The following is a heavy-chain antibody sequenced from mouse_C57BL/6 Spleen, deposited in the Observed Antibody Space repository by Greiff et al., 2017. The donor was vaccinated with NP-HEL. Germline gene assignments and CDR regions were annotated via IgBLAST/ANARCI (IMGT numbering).Heavy chain of an antibody. J-gene: IGHJ1*03. CDR3: ARLSHYGSSYDWYFDV. Sequence: EVKLVESGGGLVKPGGSLKLSCAASGFTFSSYTMSWVRQTPEKRLEWVATISGGGGNTYYPDSVKGRFTISRDNAKNTLYLQMSSLRSEDTALYYCARLSHYGSSYDWYFDVWGTGTTVTVSS. CDR2: ISGGGGNT. CDR1: GFTFSSYT. V-gene: IGHV5-9*01. D-gene: IGHD1-1*01.